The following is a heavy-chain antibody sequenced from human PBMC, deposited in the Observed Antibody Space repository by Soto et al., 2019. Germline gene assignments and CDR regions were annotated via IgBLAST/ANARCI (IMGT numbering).Heavy chain of an antibody. CDR3: ARPYRLIAVAGTSFDY. V-gene: IGHV3-30-3*01. Sequence: QVQLAESGGGVVQPGRSLRLSCAASGFTFSSYAMHWVRQAPGKGLERVAVISYDGSNKYYADSVKGRFTISRDNSKNTLYLQMNSLRAEDTAVYYCARPYRLIAVAGTSFDYWGQGTLVTVSS. CDR1: GFTFSSYA. CDR2: ISYDGSNK. J-gene: IGHJ4*02. D-gene: IGHD6-19*01.